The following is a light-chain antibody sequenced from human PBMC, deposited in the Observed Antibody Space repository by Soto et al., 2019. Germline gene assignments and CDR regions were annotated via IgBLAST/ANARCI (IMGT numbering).Light chain of an antibody. CDR1: QSISSW. CDR2: KAS. CDR3: QQYNSYSLT. J-gene: IGKJ4*01. Sequence: DIQMTQSPSTLSASVGDRVTITCRASQSISSWLAWYQQKPGKAPKLLIYKASSLESGVPSRFSGSGSGAEFTLTISSLQPDDFATYYCQQYNSYSLTFGGGTKVEIK. V-gene: IGKV1-5*03.